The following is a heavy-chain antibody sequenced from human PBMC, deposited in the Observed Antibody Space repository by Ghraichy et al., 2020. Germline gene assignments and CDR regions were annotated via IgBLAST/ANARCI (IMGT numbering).Heavy chain of an antibody. Sequence: LSLTCAASGFTFSSYAMSWVRQAPGKGLEWVSAISGSGGSTYYADSVKGRFTISRDNSKNTLYLQMNSLRAEDTAVYYCAKDWGRIAVAHFDYWGQGTLVTVSS. D-gene: IGHD6-19*01. CDR3: AKDWGRIAVAHFDY. CDR1: GFTFSSYA. J-gene: IGHJ4*02. V-gene: IGHV3-23*01. CDR2: ISGSGGST.